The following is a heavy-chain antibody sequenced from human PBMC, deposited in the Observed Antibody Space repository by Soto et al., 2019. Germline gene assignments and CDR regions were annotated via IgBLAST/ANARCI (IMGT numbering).Heavy chain of an antibody. D-gene: IGHD3-3*01. Sequence: SGPTLVNPTQTLTLTCTFSGFSLSTSGVGVGWIRQPPGKALEWLALIYWDDDKRYSPSLKSRLTITKDTSKNQVVLTMTNMDPVDTATYYCAHSTRSYDFWSGSPLDYYYYYMDVWGKGT. CDR1: GFSLSTSGVG. J-gene: IGHJ6*03. CDR3: AHSTRSYDFWSGSPLDYYYYYMDV. V-gene: IGHV2-5*02. CDR2: IYWDDDK.